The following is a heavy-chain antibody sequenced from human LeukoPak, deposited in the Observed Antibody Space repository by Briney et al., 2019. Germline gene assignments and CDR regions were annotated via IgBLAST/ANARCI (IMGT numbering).Heavy chain of an antibody. Sequence: PGGSLRLSCAASGFAFSAYDMHWVRQATGKGLEWVSAISTTGDTYYPGSVKVRFTISRENAKSSLYLQMNSLRAEDTAVYYCARGRSGSYFDSWGQGTLVAVSS. CDR3: ARGRSGSYFDS. CDR1: GFAFSAYD. D-gene: IGHD1-26*01. J-gene: IGHJ4*02. CDR2: ISTTGDT. V-gene: IGHV3-13*04.